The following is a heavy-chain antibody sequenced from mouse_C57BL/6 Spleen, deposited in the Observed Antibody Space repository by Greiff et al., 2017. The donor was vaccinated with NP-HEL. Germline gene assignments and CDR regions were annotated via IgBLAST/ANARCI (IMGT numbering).Heavy chain of an antibody. D-gene: IGHD2-5*01. Sequence: QVQLQQPGAELVMPGASVKLSCKASGYTFTSYWMHWVKQRPGQGLEWIGEIGPSDSYTNYNQKFKGKTTWTVDKSSSTAYMQLSSLTSEDSAVYYCARRYCSNPGYYFDCWGQGTTLTVSS. V-gene: IGHV1-69*01. CDR1: GYTFTSYW. J-gene: IGHJ2*01. CDR3: ARRYCSNPGYYFDC. CDR2: IGPSDSYT.